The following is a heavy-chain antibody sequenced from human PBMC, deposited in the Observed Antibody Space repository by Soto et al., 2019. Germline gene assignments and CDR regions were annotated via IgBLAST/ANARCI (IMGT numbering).Heavy chain of an antibody. CDR3: ATYSGSGSYSYNYFDP. Sequence: SETLSLTSNVSGGSISSYYWNWIRQPPGKGLEWIGYLYYSGSTNYNPYLKSRVIISIDTPKNQLSLKLNSVTAADTVVYYCATYSGSGSYSYNYFDPWGQGTLVTVSS. CDR2: LYYSGST. V-gene: IGHV4-59*01. J-gene: IGHJ5*02. CDR1: GGSISSYY. D-gene: IGHD3-10*01.